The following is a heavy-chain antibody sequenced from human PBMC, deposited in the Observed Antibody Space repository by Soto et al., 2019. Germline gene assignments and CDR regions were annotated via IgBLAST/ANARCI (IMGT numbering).Heavy chain of an antibody. Sequence: PSETLSLTCAVYGGSFSGYYWSWIRQPPGKGLEWIGEINHSGSTNYNPSLKSRVTISVDTSKNQFSLKLSSVTAADTAVYYCARGIWSGYYSGEFDYWGQGTLVTVSS. CDR3: ARGIWSGYYSGEFDY. D-gene: IGHD3-3*01. CDR2: INHSGST. J-gene: IGHJ4*02. CDR1: GGSFSGYY. V-gene: IGHV4-34*01.